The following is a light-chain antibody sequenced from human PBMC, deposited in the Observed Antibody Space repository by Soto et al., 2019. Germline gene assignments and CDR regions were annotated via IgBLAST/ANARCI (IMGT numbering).Light chain of an antibody. CDR2: NAS. J-gene: IGKJ1*01. CDR1: RNMERW. V-gene: IGKV1-5*01. Sequence: DIQMTQSPSTLSVSVGDRVTITCRASRNMERWLAWYRQKPGKPPKLLILNASTLGSGVPSRFSGSGSGTEFPLTSSVLQPDDFATYYCQHGDTFWPFGQGTKVDIK. CDR3: QHGDTFWP.